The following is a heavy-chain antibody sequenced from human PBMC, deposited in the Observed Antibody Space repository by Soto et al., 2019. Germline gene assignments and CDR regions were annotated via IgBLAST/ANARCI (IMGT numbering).Heavy chain of an antibody. J-gene: IGHJ4*02. D-gene: IGHD3-10*01. CDR1: GYTFTSYD. Sequence: GASVKVSCKASGYTFTSYDINWVRQATGQGLEWKGWMNPNSGNTGYAQKFQGRVTMTRNTSISTAYMELSSLRSEDTAVYYCARGKRMVRGVEIFDYWGQGTLVTVSS. CDR2: MNPNSGNT. CDR3: ARGKRMVRGVEIFDY. V-gene: IGHV1-8*01.